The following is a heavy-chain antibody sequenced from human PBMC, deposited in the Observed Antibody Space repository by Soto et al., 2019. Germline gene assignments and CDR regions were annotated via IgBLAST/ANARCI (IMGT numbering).Heavy chain of an antibody. CDR3: ARTTGRHLDF. D-gene: IGHD4-4*01. J-gene: IGHJ4*02. CDR2: IDYSGTA. CDR1: YGSLSVCNVF. Sequence: SETLSLTCTVSYGSLSVCNVFWGWVRQPPGKGLEWIGNIDYSGTAYFNPSLGTRVTFPVDTSKNQFSLTLYSVTAADTAVYYCARTTGRHLDFWGQGT. V-gene: IGHV4-39*01.